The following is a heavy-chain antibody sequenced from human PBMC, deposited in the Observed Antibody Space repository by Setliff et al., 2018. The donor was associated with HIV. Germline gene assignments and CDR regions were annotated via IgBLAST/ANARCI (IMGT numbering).Heavy chain of an antibody. J-gene: IGHJ4*02. CDR1: DDSVSTFY. Sequence: SETLSLTCTVSDDSVSTFYWNWTRQPPGKGLEWIGTVHYTGNTYHNPSLKSRVTISRDNSKSAVYLQMNSLRPEDTALYYCARDSEPGTRVAGTTGLDYWGQGSLVTVSS. D-gene: IGHD6-19*01. CDR2: VHYTGNT. CDR3: ARDSEPGTRVAGTTGLDY. V-gene: IGHV4-59*02.